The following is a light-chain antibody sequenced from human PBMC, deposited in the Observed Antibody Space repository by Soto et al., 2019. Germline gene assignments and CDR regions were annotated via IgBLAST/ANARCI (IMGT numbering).Light chain of an antibody. CDR2: DVS. J-gene: IGLJ3*02. Sequence: QSALTQPRSVSGSPGQSLTISCTGTSSDIGTYNYVSWYQKHPGKAPKLMIYDVSKRPSGVPDRFSGSKSGNTASLTISGLQAEDEADYYCCSYAGSYTHWVFGGGTKLTVL. CDR3: CSYAGSYTHWV. V-gene: IGLV2-11*01. CDR1: SSDIGTYNY.